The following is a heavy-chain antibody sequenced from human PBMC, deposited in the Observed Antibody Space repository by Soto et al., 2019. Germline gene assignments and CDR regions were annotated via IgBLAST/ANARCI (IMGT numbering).Heavy chain of an antibody. CDR3: ARARITMVRGSWFDP. CDR2: TSAYNGNT. V-gene: IGHV1-18*01. Sequence: ASVKVSCKASGYTFTSYGISWVRQAPGQGLEWMGWTSAYNGNTNYAQKLQGRVTMTTDTSTSTAYMELRSLRSDDTAVYYCARARITMVRGSWFDPWGQGTLVTVSS. J-gene: IGHJ5*02. CDR1: GYTFTSYG. D-gene: IGHD3-10*01.